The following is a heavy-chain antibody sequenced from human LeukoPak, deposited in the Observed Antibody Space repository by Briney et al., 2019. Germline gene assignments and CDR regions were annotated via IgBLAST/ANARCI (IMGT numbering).Heavy chain of an antibody. D-gene: IGHD2-8*01. CDR3: ARGQVGVHAFDI. V-gene: IGHV1-69*13. Sequence: ASVKVSCKASGGTFSSYAISWVRQAPGQGLEWMGGIIPIFGTANYAQKFQGRVTITADESTSTAYMELSSLRSEDTAVYYCARGQVGVHAFDIWGQGTMVTVSS. J-gene: IGHJ3*02. CDR1: GGTFSSYA. CDR2: IIPIFGTA.